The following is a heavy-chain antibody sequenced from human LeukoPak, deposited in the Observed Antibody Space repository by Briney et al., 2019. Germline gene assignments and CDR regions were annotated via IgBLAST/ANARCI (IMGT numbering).Heavy chain of an antibody. CDR2: ISNVGGST. J-gene: IGHJ4*02. V-gene: IGHV3-23*01. CDR3: ATHFYDSSGYSYPFDY. Sequence: AGGSLGLSCAASGFTFSSYAMTWVRQAPGEGLEWVSGISNVGGSTYYADSVKGRFTISRDNSKNTLYLQMNSLRPEDTAVYYCATHFYDSSGYSYPFDYWGQGTLLTVSS. D-gene: IGHD3-22*01. CDR1: GFTFSSYA.